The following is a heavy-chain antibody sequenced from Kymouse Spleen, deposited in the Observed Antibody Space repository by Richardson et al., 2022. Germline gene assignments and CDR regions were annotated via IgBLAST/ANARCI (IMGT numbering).Heavy chain of an antibody. CDR3: AKGITMVRGVIPHYYYYGMDV. CDR2: ISWNSGSI. J-gene: IGHJ6*02. CDR1: GFTFDDYA. Sequence: EVQLVESGGGLVQPGRSLRLSCAASGFTFDDYAMHWVRQAPGKGLEWVSGISWNSGSIGYADSVKGRFTISRDNAKNSLYLQMNSLRAEDTALYYCAKGITMVRGVIPHYYYYGMDVWGQGTTVTVSS. D-gene: IGHD3-10*01. V-gene: IGHV3-9*01.